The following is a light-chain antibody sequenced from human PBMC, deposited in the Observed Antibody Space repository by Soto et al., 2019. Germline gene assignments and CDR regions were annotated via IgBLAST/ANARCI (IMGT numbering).Light chain of an antibody. CDR3: QQYNSYGT. Sequence: DVHMTQSPSTLSASVGYRFTITCRARPSISSWLAWYQQKPVKAPNLLIHDASSLESGVPSRFSGSGSGTDFTLTISSQHPDDSATYYCQQYNSYGTFGQGTQV. J-gene: IGKJ1*01. CDR2: DAS. V-gene: IGKV1-5*01. CDR1: PSISSW.